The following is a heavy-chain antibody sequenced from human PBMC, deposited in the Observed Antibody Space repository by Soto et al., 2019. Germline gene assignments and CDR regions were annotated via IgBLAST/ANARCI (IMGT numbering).Heavy chain of an antibody. D-gene: IGHD3-10*01. J-gene: IGHJ4*02. CDR3: ARKLLFGEEYFDY. CDR2: IPSSGGTI. Sequence: EVQLVESGGGLVQPGGSLRLSCAASGFTFSSYEMIWVRQAPGKGLEWTSYIPSSGGTIQYADSVKGRFTISRDNAKKSLYLQMDSLRAEDTAIYYCARKLLFGEEYFDYWGQGTLVTVSS. CDR1: GFTFSSYE. V-gene: IGHV3-48*03.